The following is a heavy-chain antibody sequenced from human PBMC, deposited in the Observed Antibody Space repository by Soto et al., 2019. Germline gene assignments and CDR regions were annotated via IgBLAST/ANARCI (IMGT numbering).Heavy chain of an antibody. Sequence: GGSLRLSCAGSGFTFSSYSMSWVRQAPGKGLEWVSSISSSSSYIYYADSVKGRFTISRDNAKNSLYLQMNSLRAEDTAVYYCACLTYYDFWSGPYDQDYFDYWGQGTLVTVSS. CDR1: GFTFSSYS. D-gene: IGHD3-3*01. CDR3: ACLTYYDFWSGPYDQDYFDY. V-gene: IGHV3-21*01. CDR2: ISSSSSYI. J-gene: IGHJ4*02.